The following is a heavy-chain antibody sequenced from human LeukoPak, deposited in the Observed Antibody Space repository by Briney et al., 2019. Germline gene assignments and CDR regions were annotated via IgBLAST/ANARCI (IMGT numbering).Heavy chain of an antibody. Sequence: GGSLRLSCAASGFTFSSYAMSWVRQAPGKGLKWVSATSGSGGTTYYADSVKGRFTISRDNSKNTLYLQMNSLRAEDTAVYYCAKDQVDILTGYFLWGQGTLVTVSS. CDR2: TSGSGGTT. D-gene: IGHD3-9*01. J-gene: IGHJ4*02. CDR1: GFTFSSYA. CDR3: AKDQVDILTGYFL. V-gene: IGHV3-23*01.